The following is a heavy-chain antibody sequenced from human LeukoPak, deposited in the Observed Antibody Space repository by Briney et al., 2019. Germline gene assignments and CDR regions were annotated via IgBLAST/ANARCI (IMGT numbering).Heavy chain of an antibody. V-gene: IGHV1-2*02. Sequence: ASVKVSCKASGYTFTSYYMHWVRQAPGQGLEWMGWINPNSGGTNYAQKFQGRVTMTRDTSISTAYMELSRLRSDDTAVYYCARDKGVYYYDSSGYWHYWGQGTLVTVSS. J-gene: IGHJ4*02. CDR3: ARDKGVYYYDSSGYWHY. D-gene: IGHD3-22*01. CDR1: GYTFTSYY. CDR2: INPNSGGT.